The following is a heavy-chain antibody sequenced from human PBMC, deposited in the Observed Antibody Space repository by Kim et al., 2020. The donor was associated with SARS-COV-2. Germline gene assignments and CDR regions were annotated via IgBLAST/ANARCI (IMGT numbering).Heavy chain of an antibody. V-gene: IGHV4-59*13. CDR1: GASIRHDD. CDR3: ARGRAPPDSRRGENWFDP. J-gene: IGHJ5*02. Sequence: SETLSLTCTVSGASIRHDDWAWIRQPPGKGLEYIGYIFYNGRTNYNPSLQSRVTISVDTSKNQVSLKLTSVTAADTAVYFCARGRAPPDSRRGENWFDPWGQGALVTVSS. D-gene: IGHD3-22*01. CDR2: IFYNGRT.